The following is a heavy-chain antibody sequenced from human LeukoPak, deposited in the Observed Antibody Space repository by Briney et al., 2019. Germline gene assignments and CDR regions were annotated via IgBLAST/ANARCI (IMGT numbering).Heavy chain of an antibody. J-gene: IGHJ4*01. CDR2: ISYSGTP. CDR3: ARDRYGDFEDY. D-gene: IGHD4-17*01. Sequence: SETLSLTCNVSGASINTADYYWTWIRQPPGKGLEWIGYISYSGTPYYNPSLNSRVTISLDTSKNQFSRKLNSVTAADTAMYYCARDRYGDFEDYRGHGTLVTVSS. CDR1: GASINTADYY. V-gene: IGHV4-30-4*08.